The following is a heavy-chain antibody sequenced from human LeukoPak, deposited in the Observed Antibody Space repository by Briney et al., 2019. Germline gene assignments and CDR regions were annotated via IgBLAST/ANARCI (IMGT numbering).Heavy chain of an antibody. CDR3: ARENLASGWYYFDY. V-gene: IGHV4-39*07. CDR1: GGSISSSSYY. D-gene: IGHD6-19*01. J-gene: IGHJ4*02. Sequence: SETLSLTCTVSGGSISSSSYYWGWIRQPPGKGLEWIGRIYYSGSTYYNPSLKSRVTISVDTSKNQFSLKLSSVTAADTAVYYCARENLASGWYYFDYWGQGAPVTVSS. CDR2: IYYSGST.